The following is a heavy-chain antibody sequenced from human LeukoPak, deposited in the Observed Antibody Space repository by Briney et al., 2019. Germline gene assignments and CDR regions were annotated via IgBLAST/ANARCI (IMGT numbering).Heavy chain of an antibody. V-gene: IGHV1-8*02. CDR3: ATSPLDTAMVQDAFDI. Sequence: GASVKVSCKASGYTFTSYDINWVRQATGQGLEWMGWMNPNSGNTGYAQKFQGRVTMTEDTSTDTAYMELSSLRSEDTAVYYCATSPLDTAMVQDAFDIWGQGTMVTVSS. CDR1: GYTFTSYD. J-gene: IGHJ3*02. CDR2: MNPNSGNT. D-gene: IGHD5-18*01.